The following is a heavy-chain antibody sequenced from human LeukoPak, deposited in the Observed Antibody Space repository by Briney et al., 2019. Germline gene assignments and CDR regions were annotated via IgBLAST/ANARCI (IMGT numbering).Heavy chain of an antibody. CDR3: ASVSTSIAARSRYFDY. D-gene: IGHD6-6*01. Sequence: ASVKVSCKASGGTFSSYAISWVRQAPGQGLEWIGRIIPIFGTANYAQKFQGRVTITTDESTSTAYMELSSLRSEDTAVYYCASVSTSIAARSRYFDYWGQGTLVTVSS. CDR1: GGTFSSYA. V-gene: IGHV1-69*05. CDR2: IIPIFGTA. J-gene: IGHJ4*02.